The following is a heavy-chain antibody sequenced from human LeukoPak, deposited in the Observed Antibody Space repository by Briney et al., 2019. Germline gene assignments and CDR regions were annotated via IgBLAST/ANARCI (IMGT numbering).Heavy chain of an antibody. CDR1: GGSISSYY. J-gene: IGHJ6*02. V-gene: IGHV4-59*01. D-gene: IGHD2-21*02. Sequence: SETLSLTCTVSGGSISSYYWSWIRQPPGKGLEWIGYIYYSGSTNYNPSLKSRVTISVDTSKNQFSLKLSSVTAADTAVYYCARDLLYCAGDCHSGDYYYYGMDVWGQGTTVTVSS. CDR3: ARDLLYCAGDCHSGDYYYYGMDV. CDR2: IYYSGST.